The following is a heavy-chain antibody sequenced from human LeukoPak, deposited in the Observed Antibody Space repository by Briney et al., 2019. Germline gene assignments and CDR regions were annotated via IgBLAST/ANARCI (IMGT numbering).Heavy chain of an antibody. V-gene: IGHV3-23*01. D-gene: IGHD6-19*01. CDR2: ISSTGGTT. J-gene: IGHJ3*02. Sequence: GGSLRLSCAASGITFSSYGMSWVRQAPGKGLEWVSSISSTGGTTYYADSVKGRFTISRDNSKNTLYLQMNSLRAEDTALYYCARGLYSSGWYWDAFDIWGQGTMVTVSS. CDR1: GITFSSYG. CDR3: ARGLYSSGWYWDAFDI.